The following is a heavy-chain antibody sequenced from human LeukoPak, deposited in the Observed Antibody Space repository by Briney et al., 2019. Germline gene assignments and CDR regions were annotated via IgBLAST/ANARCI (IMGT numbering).Heavy chain of an antibody. CDR2: IYYSGST. V-gene: IGHV4-59*01. J-gene: IGHJ5*01. CDR3: ARSVVVPTAIGDWFDS. D-gene: IGHD2-2*01. Sequence: SETLSLTCTVSGGSISTYHWSWIRQPPGKGLERIGYIYYSGSTNYTPSLKSRVTISVDTSKNQFSLKLSSVTAADTAVYYCARSVVVPTAIGDWFDSWGQGTLVTVSS. CDR1: GGSISTYH.